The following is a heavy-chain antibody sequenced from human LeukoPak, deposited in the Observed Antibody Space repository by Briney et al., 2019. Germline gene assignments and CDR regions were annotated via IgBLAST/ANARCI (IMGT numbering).Heavy chain of an antibody. CDR1: GGSFSGYY. Sequence: SETLSLTCAVYGGSFSGYYWSWIRQPPGKGLEWIGEINHSGSTNYNPSLKSRVTISVDTSKNQFSLKLSSVTAADTAVYYCARTAQWLVKYYFDYWGQGTLVTVSS. CDR2: INHSGST. V-gene: IGHV4-34*01. D-gene: IGHD6-19*01. CDR3: ARTAQWLVKYYFDY. J-gene: IGHJ4*02.